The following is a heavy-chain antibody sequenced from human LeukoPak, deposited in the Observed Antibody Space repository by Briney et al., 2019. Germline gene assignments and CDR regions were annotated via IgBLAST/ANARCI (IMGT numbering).Heavy chain of an antibody. CDR2: ISWNSGSI. CDR1: GFPFDDYA. Sequence: SLRLSCAASGFPFDDYAMHWVRQAPGKGLEWVSGISWNSGSIGYADSVKGRFTISRENAKNSLYLQMNSLRAEDMALYYCAKGHLPYQLLEDAFDIWGQGTMVTVSS. D-gene: IGHD2-2*01. V-gene: IGHV3-9*03. CDR3: AKGHLPYQLLEDAFDI. J-gene: IGHJ3*02.